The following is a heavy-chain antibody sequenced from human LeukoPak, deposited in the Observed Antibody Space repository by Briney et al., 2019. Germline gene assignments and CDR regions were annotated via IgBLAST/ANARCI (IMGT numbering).Heavy chain of an antibody. CDR2: INPNSGGT. J-gene: IGHJ6*02. Sequence: ASVKVSCKASGYTFTGYYMHWVRQAPGQGLEWMGWINPNSGGTNYAQKFQGRVTMARDTSISTAYMELSRLRSDDTAVYYCARVRAGHPALPMTDYGMDVWGQGTTVTVSS. V-gene: IGHV1-2*02. CDR1: GYTFTGYY. D-gene: IGHD3-10*01. CDR3: ARVRAGHPALPMTDYGMDV.